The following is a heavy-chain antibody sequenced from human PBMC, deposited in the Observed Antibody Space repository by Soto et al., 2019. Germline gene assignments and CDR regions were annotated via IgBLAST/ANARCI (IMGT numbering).Heavy chain of an antibody. CDR2: VHRAGST. D-gene: IGHD2-2*02. CDR3: ATYHLLYRGHTFNV. Sequence: QVQLQESGPGLVKASQTLSLTCTVSGDSITSGADYWSWIRQHPGKGLEWIGYVHRAGSTYYTPSLKSRVSISLDRSLNHFSLKLSSVTAADTAVYFCATYHLLYRGHTFNVWGQGTMVTVSS. V-gene: IGHV4-31*03. CDR1: GDSITSGADY. J-gene: IGHJ3*01.